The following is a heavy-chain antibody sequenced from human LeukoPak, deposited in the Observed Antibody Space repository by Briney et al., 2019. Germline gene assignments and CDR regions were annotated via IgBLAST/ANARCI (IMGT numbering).Heavy chain of an antibody. J-gene: IGHJ4*02. CDR1: GFTFSNYG. CDR2: IRYDGSNK. CDR3: ANQKLSGSNLPGY. D-gene: IGHD3-10*01. V-gene: IGHV3-30*02. Sequence: GGSLRLSCAASGFTFSNYGLHWVRQAPGKGLEWVAFIRYDGSNKYYADSVKGRFTISRDNSKNTLYLQMNSLRAEDTAVYYCANQKLSGSNLPGYWGQGIVVAVSS.